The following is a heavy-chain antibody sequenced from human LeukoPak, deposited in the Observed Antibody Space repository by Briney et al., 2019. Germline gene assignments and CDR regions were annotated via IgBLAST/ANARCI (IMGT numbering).Heavy chain of an antibody. Sequence: SETLSLTCTVSGGSISSYCWSWIRQPPGKGLEWIGYIFYSGSTNYNPSLKSRVTISVDTSKNQFSLKLTSVTAADTAVYYCARGPYKYDGSGAFDIWGQGTMVTVSS. J-gene: IGHJ3*02. CDR1: GGSISSYC. D-gene: IGHD3-22*01. CDR3: ARGPYKYDGSGAFDI. V-gene: IGHV4-59*08. CDR2: IFYSGST.